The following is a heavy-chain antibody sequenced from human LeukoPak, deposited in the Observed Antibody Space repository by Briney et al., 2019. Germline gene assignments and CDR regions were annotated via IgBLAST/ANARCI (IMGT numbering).Heavy chain of an antibody. J-gene: IGHJ4*02. CDR1: GFTFSSYA. Sequence: GGSLRLSCAASGFTFSSYAMPWVRQAPGKGLEWVAVISYDGSNKYYADSVEGRFTISRDNSKNTLYLQMNSLRAEDTAVYYCARDRAPRVRGVIKSPIDYWGQGTLVTVSS. CDR2: ISYDGSNK. V-gene: IGHV3-30-3*01. D-gene: IGHD3-10*01. CDR3: ARDRAPRVRGVIKSPIDY.